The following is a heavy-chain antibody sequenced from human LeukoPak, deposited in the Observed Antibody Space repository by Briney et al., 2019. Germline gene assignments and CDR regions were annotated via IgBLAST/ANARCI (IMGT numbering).Heavy chain of an antibody. CDR1: GFTFSTYV. CDR3: ARVTGGSSYSFDN. D-gene: IGHD6-6*01. V-gene: IGHV3-30*04. Sequence: GRSLRLSCAASGFTFSTYVIYWVRQAPGKGLQWVAVTSYDGRNNDYAGSVKGRFTISRDNSKNTVYLQMNSLRAEDTAVYYCARVTGGSSYSFDNWGQGTRVTVSS. J-gene: IGHJ4*02. CDR2: TSYDGRNN.